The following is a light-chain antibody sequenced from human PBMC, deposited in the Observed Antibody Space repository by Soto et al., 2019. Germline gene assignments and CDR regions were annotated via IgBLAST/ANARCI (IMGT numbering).Light chain of an antibody. V-gene: IGKV3-20*01. CDR2: GAS. CDR1: QSVSSSY. CDR3: QQYGSSSWT. J-gene: IGKJ1*01. Sequence: EIALTQSPATLSLSPGERATLSCRASQSVSSSYLAWYQQRPGRAPRLLIYGASSRATGIPDRFSGSGSGTDFTLTISRLEAEDFAVYYCQQYGSSSWTFGQGTKVDIK.